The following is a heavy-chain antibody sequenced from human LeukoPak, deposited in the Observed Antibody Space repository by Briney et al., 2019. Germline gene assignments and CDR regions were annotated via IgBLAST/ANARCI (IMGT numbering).Heavy chain of an antibody. CDR1: GFTFSSYA. CDR3: AKDARRTNGWYFFDY. V-gene: IGHV3-23*01. D-gene: IGHD6-19*01. Sequence: GGSLRLSCAASGFTFSSYAMSWVRQTPGKGLEWVSAISGSGGSTYYADSVKGRFTISRDNSKNTLFLQMNSLGAEDTAVYYCAKDARRTNGWYFFDYWGQGTLVTVSS. CDR2: ISGSGGST. J-gene: IGHJ4*02.